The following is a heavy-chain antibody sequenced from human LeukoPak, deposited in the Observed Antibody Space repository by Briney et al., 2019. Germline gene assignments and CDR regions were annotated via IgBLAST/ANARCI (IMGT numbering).Heavy chain of an antibody. CDR3: ARGRVAAAGTWDY. Sequence: PGGSLRLSCAASGFTFSSYSMNWVRQAPGKGLEWVASIKQDGSEKYYVDSVKGRFTISRDNAKNSLYLQMNSLRAEDTAVYYCARGRVAAAGTWDYWGQGTLVSVSS. CDR2: IKQDGSEK. J-gene: IGHJ4*02. CDR1: GFTFSSYS. V-gene: IGHV3-7*01. D-gene: IGHD6-13*01.